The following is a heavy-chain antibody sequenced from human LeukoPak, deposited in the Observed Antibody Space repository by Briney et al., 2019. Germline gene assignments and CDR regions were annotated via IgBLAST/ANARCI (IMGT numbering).Heavy chain of an antibody. CDR1: GFSVSSNSAA. J-gene: IGHJ6*03. CDR3: ARTGRQQLVRDVYYYCYMDV. Sequence: KLSQTLSLTCAISGFSVSSNSAAWNWIGQSPARGLEWLGRRYCRCKCYTDSVEGLKSRLTINPDTSMHQVSVKLKSVTPEDTAVYYCARTGRQQLVRDVYYYCYMDVWGKGTTVTVSS. D-gene: IGHD6-13*01. CDR2: RYCRCKCYT. V-gene: IGHV6-1*01.